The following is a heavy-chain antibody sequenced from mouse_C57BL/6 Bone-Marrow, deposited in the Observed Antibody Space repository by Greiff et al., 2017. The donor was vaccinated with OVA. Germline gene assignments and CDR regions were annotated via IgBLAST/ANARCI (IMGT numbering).Heavy chain of an antibody. D-gene: IGHD1-1*01. Sequence: VQLQQSGAELAKPGASVKLSCKASGYTFTSYWMHWVKQRPGQGLEWIGYINPCSGYTKYNQKFKDKATLTADKSSSTAYMQMSNLTYEDSAVYYCARRYGSSYPAWFAYWGQGTLVTVSA. CDR3: ARRYGSSYPAWFAY. CDR2: INPCSGYT. V-gene: IGHV1-7*01. CDR1: GYTFTSYW. J-gene: IGHJ3*01.